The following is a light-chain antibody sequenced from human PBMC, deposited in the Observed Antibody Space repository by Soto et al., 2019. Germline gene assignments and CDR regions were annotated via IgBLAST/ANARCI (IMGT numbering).Light chain of an antibody. CDR1: SSDVGNYNL. CDR2: EVR. V-gene: IGLV2-23*02. J-gene: IGLJ2*01. CDR3: CSYASLHVV. Sequence: QSALTQPASVSGSPGQSITISCTGTSSDVGNYNLVSWYQQHPGKAPKLMIYEVRKRPSGVSNRFSGSKSGNTASLTISGLQAEDEADYYCCSYASLHVVFGGGTKVTVL.